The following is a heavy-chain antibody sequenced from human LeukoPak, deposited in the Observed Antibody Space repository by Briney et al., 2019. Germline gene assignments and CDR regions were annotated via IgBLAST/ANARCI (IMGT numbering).Heavy chain of an antibody. Sequence: GGPLSLSCAASGFPFSCYTINWLRQAPGRGMEWVSTINHSGSKYYPDLVKGRFTISRNNYNNTVFLQVNSLRAEDTALYFCARRSHASPAVYSPFFDSWGRGTLVSVSS. V-gene: IGHV3-23*01. CDR3: ARRSHASPAVYSPFFDS. J-gene: IGHJ4*02. CDR1: GFPFSCYT. D-gene: IGHD2-8*01. CDR2: INHSGSK.